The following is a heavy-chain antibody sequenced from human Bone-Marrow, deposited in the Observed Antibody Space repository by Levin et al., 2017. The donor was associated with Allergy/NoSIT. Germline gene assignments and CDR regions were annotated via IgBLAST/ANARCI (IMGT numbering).Heavy chain of an antibody. CDR1: GFTFSSYA. V-gene: IGHV3-30-3*01. J-gene: IGHJ4*02. Sequence: PGGSLRLSCAASGFTFSSYAMHWVRQAPGQGLEWVAVISYDGSNKYYADSVKGRFTISRDNSKNTLYLQMNSLRAEDTAVYYCARDYFVSVSLLQRNHFDYWGQGTLVTVSS. CDR2: ISYDGSNK. CDR3: ARDYFVSVSLLQRNHFDY. D-gene: IGHD3-9*01.